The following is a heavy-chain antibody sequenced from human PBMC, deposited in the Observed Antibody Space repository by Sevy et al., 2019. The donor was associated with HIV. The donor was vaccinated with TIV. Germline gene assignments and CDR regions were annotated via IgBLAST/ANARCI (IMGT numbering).Heavy chain of an antibody. Sequence: GGSLRLSCAASGFTVSRNYMSWVRQAPGKGLEWVSVIYSDGKTFYADSVQDRFTISRDNSKNTLYLQMNSLRAEDTAVYYCAKESREGYNFIGPDAFDIWGQGTMVTVSS. CDR3: AKESREGYNFIGPDAFDI. CDR2: IYSDGKT. CDR1: GFTVSRNY. J-gene: IGHJ3*02. V-gene: IGHV3-66*01. D-gene: IGHD5-12*01.